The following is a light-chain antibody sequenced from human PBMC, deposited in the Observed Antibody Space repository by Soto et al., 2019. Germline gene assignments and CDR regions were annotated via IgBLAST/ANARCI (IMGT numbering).Light chain of an antibody. CDR1: QSISSW. Sequence: DSQMTQSPSTLPASVGDRVTITCRASQSISSWLAWYQQKPGKAPKLLIYKASLLQSGVPSRFSGSGSGTEFTLTISSLQPEDVATYYCQQYDRYPVTFGGGTKVDLK. J-gene: IGKJ4*01. CDR2: KAS. CDR3: QQYDRYPVT. V-gene: IGKV1-5*03.